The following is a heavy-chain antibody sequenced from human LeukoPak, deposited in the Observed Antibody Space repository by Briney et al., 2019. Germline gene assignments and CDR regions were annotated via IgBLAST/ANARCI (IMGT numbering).Heavy chain of an antibody. CDR3: AKERQTGDYFTSDS. V-gene: IGHV3-23*01. CDR2: VNNRGVT. CDR1: GFTFTSYT. D-gene: IGHD4-17*01. J-gene: IGHJ4*02. Sequence: GSLRLSCVASGFTFTSYTMIWFRQAPGKGLEWVSAVNNRGVTYYPGSVKGRFTTSRDNSKNTLYLQMSSLRVEDTAIYFCAKERQTGDYFTSDSWGQGTLVTVSS.